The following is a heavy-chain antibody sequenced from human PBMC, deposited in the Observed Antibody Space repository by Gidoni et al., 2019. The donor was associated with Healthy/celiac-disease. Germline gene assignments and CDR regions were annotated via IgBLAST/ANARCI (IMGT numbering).Heavy chain of an antibody. V-gene: IGHV3-23*01. CDR2: IYGSDGRT. J-gene: IGHJ4*02. CDR1: GFAVRTFD. CDR3: VKGAWLDY. Sequence: EVEPLESGGGVLQPGESLKLSCAASGFAVRTFDMTWVRQAAGKGLEGVSVIYGSDGRTHYADSVKGRFTISKDISDNILYLQMDNLRAEDTARYFCVKGAWLDYWGQGSLVTVSS.